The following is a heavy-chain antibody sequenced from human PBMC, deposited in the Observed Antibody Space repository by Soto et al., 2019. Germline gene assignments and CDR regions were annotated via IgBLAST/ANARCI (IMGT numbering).Heavy chain of an antibody. CDR2: ISSSSSYI. J-gene: IGHJ6*02. D-gene: IGHD2-2*01. CDR1: GFTFSSYS. Sequence: EVQLVESGGGLVKPGGSLRLYCAASGFTFSSYSMNWVRQAPGKGLEWVSSISSSSSYIYYADSVKGRFTISRDNAKNSLYLQMNSLRAEDTAVYYCARDCSSTSYSYGMDVWGQGTTVTVSS. CDR3: ARDCSSTSYSYGMDV. V-gene: IGHV3-21*01.